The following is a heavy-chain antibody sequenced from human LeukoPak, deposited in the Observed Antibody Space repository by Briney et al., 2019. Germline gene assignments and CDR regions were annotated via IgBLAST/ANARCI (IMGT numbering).Heavy chain of an antibody. Sequence: GASVKVSCKASGYTFTSYYMHWVRQAPGQGLEWMGIINPSGGSTSYAQKFQGRVTMTRDTSTSTVYMELSSLRSEDTAVYYCARAGRPFGVVPRGPMDVSGQGTTVTVSS. CDR2: INPSGGST. D-gene: IGHD3-3*01. CDR3: ARAGRPFGVVPRGPMDV. V-gene: IGHV1-46*01. CDR1: GYTFTSYY. J-gene: IGHJ6*02.